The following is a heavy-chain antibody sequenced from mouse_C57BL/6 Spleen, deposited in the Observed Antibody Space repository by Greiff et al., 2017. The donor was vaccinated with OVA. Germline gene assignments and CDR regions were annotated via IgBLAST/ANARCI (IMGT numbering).Heavy chain of an antibody. J-gene: IGHJ2*01. D-gene: IGHD1-1*01. CDR2: IFTGSGST. CDR1: GYTFTDYY. Sequence: VQLQQSGPELVKPGASVKISCKASGYTFTDYYINWVKQRPGQGLEWIGWIFTGSGSTYYNEKFKGKATLTVDKSSSTAYMLLSSLSSEDSAVYFCARCHYGSSYDFDYWGQGTTLTVSS. V-gene: IGHV1-75*01. CDR3: ARCHYGSSYDFDY.